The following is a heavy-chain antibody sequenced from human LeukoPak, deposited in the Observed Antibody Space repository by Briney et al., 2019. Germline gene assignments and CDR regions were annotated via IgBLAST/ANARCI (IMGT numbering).Heavy chain of an antibody. CDR2: IIPILGIA. V-gene: IGHV1-69*02. Sequence: GSSVKVSCKASGGTFSSYTISWVRQAPGQGLEWMGRIIPILGIANYAQKFQGRVTITADKSTSTAYMELSSLRAEDTAVYYCAKGHYPDAYCAGDCYYSYWGQGSLVTVSS. J-gene: IGHJ4*01. CDR1: GGTFSSYT. CDR3: AKGHYPDAYCAGDCYYSY. D-gene: IGHD2-21*02.